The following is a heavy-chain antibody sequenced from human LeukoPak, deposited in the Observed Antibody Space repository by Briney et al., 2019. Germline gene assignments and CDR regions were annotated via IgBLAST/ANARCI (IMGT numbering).Heavy chain of an antibody. Sequence: ASVKVSCKASGGTFSSYAISWVRQAPGQGLEWMGRIIPIFGTANYAQKFQGRVTITTDESTSTAYMELSSLRSEDTAVYYCARGGDGPNDYWGQGTLVTVSS. V-gene: IGHV1-69*05. CDR1: GGTFSSYA. CDR3: ARGGDGPNDY. CDR2: IIPIFGTA. D-gene: IGHD5-24*01. J-gene: IGHJ4*02.